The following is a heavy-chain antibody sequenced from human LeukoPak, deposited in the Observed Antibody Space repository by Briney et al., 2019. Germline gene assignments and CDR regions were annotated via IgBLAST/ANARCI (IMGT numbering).Heavy chain of an antibody. D-gene: IGHD6-6*01. Sequence: PGRSLRLSCAASGFTFSSYGMHWVRQAPGKGLEWVAVISFDGGNKYYADSVKGRFTISRDNSKNTLYLQLNSLRAEDTAVYYCASTRSSDFDYWGQGTLVTVSS. CDR2: ISFDGGNK. V-gene: IGHV3-30*03. J-gene: IGHJ4*02. CDR1: GFTFSSYG. CDR3: ASTRSSDFDY.